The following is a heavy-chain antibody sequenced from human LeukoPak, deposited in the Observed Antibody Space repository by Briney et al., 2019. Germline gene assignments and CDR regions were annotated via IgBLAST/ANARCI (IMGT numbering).Heavy chain of an antibody. Sequence: PSETLSLTCTVSGGSISNSSYYWGWIRQPPGKGLEWIGSIYHSGSTYYNPSLKSRVTISVDTSKNQFSLKLSSVTAADTAVYYCYSSGWTDAFDIWGQGTMVTVSS. CDR1: GGSISNSSYY. CDR3: YSSGWTDAFDI. J-gene: IGHJ3*02. D-gene: IGHD6-19*01. V-gene: IGHV4-39*07. CDR2: IYHSGST.